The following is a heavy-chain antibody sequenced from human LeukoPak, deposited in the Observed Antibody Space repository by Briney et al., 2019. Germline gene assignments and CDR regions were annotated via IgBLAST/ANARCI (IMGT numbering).Heavy chain of an antibody. CDR2: ISAYNGNT. J-gene: IGHJ4*02. D-gene: IGHD3-22*01. V-gene: IGHV1-18*01. CDR1: GYTLRSYG. CDR3: ARMYYYDSSGYRFDY. Sequence: ASVKVSCKASGYTLRSYGISWVRQAPGQGLEWMGWISAYNGNTNYAQKFQGRVTVTTDTSTSTAYMELRSLRSDDTAVYYCARMYYYDSSGYRFDYWGQGTLVTVSS.